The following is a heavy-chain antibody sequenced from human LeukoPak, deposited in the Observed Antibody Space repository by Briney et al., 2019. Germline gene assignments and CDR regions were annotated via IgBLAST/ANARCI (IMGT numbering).Heavy chain of an antibody. D-gene: IGHD3-16*01. CDR2: ISTTSSYT. J-gene: IGHJ4*02. CDR1: GFTFSDYY. CDR3: ARDGATDY. V-gene: IGHV3-11*06. Sequence: KPGGSLRLSCAASGFTFSDYYMSWIRQAPGKGLEWVSYISTTSSYTNHADSVKGRFTISRGNAKNSLYLQMNSLRAEDTAVYYCARDGATDYWGQGTLVTVSS.